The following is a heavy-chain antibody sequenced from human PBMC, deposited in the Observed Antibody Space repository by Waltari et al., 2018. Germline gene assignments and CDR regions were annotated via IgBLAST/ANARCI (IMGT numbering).Heavy chain of an antibody. D-gene: IGHD7-27*01. CDR2: INPNSGGT. CDR3: ARGGKLGLPLSGYYYMDV. CDR1: GYTFTGYY. V-gene: IGHV1-2*06. J-gene: IGHJ6*03. Sequence: QVQLVQSGAEVKKPGASVKVSCKASGYTFTGYYMHWVRQAPGQGLELMGRINPNSGGTNYAQKLQGRVTRTRDTSISTAYMELSRLRSDDTAVYYCARGGKLGLPLSGYYYMDVWGKGTTVTVSS.